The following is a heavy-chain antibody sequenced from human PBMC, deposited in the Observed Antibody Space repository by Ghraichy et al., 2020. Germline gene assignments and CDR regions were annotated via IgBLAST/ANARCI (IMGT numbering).Heavy chain of an antibody. J-gene: IGHJ4*02. CDR1: GFAFSSNW. CDR3: VKARPFTNGLFDY. V-gene: IGHV3-74*01. Sequence: GGSLRLSCAAFGFAFSSNWMHWVRQVPGKGLVWLSRITGDGRTADYADSVKGRFTISRDNADNTVYLQMDNLRDEDSAVYYCVKARPFTNGLFDYWGQGTLVTVSS. D-gene: IGHD2-8*01. CDR2: ITGDGRTA.